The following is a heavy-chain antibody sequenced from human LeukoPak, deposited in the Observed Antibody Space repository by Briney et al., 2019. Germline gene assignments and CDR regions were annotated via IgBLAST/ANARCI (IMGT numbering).Heavy chain of an antibody. CDR2: ISAYNGNT. Sequence: ASVKVSCKASGGRFSSYAISWVRQAPGQGLEWMGWISAYNGNTNYAQKLQGRVTMTTDTSTSTAYMELRSLRSDDTAVYYCARTTPTSYYYDSSGYHYWGQGTLVTVSS. D-gene: IGHD3-22*01. J-gene: IGHJ4*02. CDR1: GGRFSSYA. V-gene: IGHV1-18*01. CDR3: ARTTPTSYYYDSSGYHY.